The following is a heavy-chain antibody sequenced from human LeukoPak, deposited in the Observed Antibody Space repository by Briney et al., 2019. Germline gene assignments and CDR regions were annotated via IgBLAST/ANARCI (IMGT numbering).Heavy chain of an antibody. CDR1: GFTFSSNS. D-gene: IGHD6-13*01. V-gene: IGHV3-21*04. CDR3: AREVYSYSWYPHRGGFDF. J-gene: IGHJ3*01. Sequence: GGSLRLSCAVSGFTFSSNSMSWVRQAPGKGLEWVSFISSSSTYIHYADSVKGRFTISKDKAKNTMDLQMNSLRAEDTAVYYCAREVYSYSWYPHRGGFDFWGQGTMVTVSS. CDR2: ISSSSTYI.